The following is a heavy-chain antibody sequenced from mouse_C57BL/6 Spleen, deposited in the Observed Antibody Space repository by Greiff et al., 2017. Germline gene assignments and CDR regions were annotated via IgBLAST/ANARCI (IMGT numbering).Heavy chain of an antibody. CDR3: ARNYDSDY. Sequence: QVQLQQPGAELVKPGASVKMSCKASGYTFTSYWLTWVKQRPGQGLEWIGDIYPGSGSTNYNEKLKSKATLTVDTSSSTAYMQLRSLASEDSAVYYCARNYDSDYWGQGTSVTVSS. CDR2: IYPGSGST. V-gene: IGHV1-55*01. CDR1: GYTFTSYW. J-gene: IGHJ4*01.